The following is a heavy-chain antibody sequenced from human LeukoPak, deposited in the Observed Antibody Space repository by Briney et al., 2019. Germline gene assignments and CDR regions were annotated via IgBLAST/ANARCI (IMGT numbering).Heavy chain of an antibody. D-gene: IGHD3-22*01. CDR2: ISAYNGNT. CDR1: GYTFTSYG. CDR3: ARARALHYYDSSGYRRPFDI. V-gene: IGHV1-18*01. J-gene: IGHJ3*02. Sequence: ASVKVSCKASGYTFTSYGISWVRQAPGQGLEWIGWISAYNGNTNYAQKLQGRVTMTTDTSTSTAYMELRSLRSDDTAVYYCARARALHYYDSSGYRRPFDIWGQGTMVTVSS.